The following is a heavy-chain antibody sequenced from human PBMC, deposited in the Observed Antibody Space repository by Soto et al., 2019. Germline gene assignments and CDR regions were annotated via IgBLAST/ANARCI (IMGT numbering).Heavy chain of an antibody. Sequence: PGGSLRLSCAASKFTFSTYAMSWVRQVPGKGLEWVSTISSGGDYTYYADSVKGRFAISRDNSKNTLYLQMSSLRAEDTAVYYCAKDMGFSRAFDVWGQGTMVTVSS. CDR3: AKDMGFSRAFDV. V-gene: IGHV3-23*01. J-gene: IGHJ3*01. D-gene: IGHD3-3*01. CDR1: KFTFSTYA. CDR2: ISSGGDYT.